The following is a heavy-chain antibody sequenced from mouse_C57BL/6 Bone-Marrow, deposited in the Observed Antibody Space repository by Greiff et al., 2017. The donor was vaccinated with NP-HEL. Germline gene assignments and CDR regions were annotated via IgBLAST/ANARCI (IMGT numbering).Heavy chain of an antibody. CDR2: IDPSYSYT. D-gene: IGHD2-3*01. J-gene: IGHJ4*01. CDR3: ARWLLRAMDY. Sequence: QVQLQQPGAELVMPGASVKLSCKASGYTFTSYWMHWVKQRPGQGLEWIGEIDPSYSYTNYNQKFKGKSTLTVDKSSSTAYMQLSSLTSEDSAVYYCARWLLRAMDYWGQGTSVTVSS. V-gene: IGHV1-69*01. CDR1: GYTFTSYW.